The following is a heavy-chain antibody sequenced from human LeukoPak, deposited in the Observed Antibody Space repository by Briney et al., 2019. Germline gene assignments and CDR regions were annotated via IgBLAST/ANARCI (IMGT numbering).Heavy chain of an antibody. D-gene: IGHD6-19*01. V-gene: IGHV3-11*04. Sequence: GGSLRLSCAAAGFTFSDRYMSWIRQAPGQGMEWVAYISPNSNTIHYADSVKGRFTISRDNAKNSLFLQVDSLRAEDTAMYYCVTESGWLFDYWGQGTLVTVSS. CDR3: VTESGWLFDY. CDR2: ISPNSNTI. J-gene: IGHJ4*02. CDR1: GFTFSDRY.